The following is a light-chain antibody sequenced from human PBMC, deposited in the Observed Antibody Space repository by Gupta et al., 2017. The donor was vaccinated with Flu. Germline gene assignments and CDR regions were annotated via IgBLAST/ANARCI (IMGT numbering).Light chain of an antibody. Sequence: DIQMTQSPSSLSASVGDRVTITCRASQSISSYLNWYQQKPGKAPKLLIYAASSLQSGVPSRFSGSGSVTDFTLTSSRLQTEDFATYYGQQSYSTFTFGGGTKVEIK. CDR1: QSISSY. CDR2: AAS. J-gene: IGKJ4*01. CDR3: QQSYSTFT. V-gene: IGKV1-39*01.